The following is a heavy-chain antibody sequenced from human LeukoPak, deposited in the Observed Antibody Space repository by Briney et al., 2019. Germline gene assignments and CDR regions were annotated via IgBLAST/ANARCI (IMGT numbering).Heavy chain of an antibody. D-gene: IGHD3-22*01. CDR3: TTGGGYYGMDY. CDR2: IKRKIDGETI. Sequence: GGSLRLSCAASGFTFSNAWMTWVRQAPGKGLEWIGLIKRKIDGETIGYAGPVKGRFIISRDDSRNTAYLQMNSLKTEDTAVYYCTTGGGYYGMDYWGQGVLVTVSS. V-gene: IGHV3-15*01. J-gene: IGHJ4*02. CDR1: GFTFSNAW.